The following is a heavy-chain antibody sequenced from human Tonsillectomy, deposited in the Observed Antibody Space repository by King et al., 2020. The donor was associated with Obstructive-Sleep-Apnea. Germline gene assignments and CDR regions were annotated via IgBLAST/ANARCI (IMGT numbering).Heavy chain of an antibody. V-gene: IGHV4-59*01. CDR1: GGSISGYY. Sequence: QLQESGPGLVKPSETLSLTCSVSGGSISGYYWSWIRQPPGKGLEWIGYIYGRVSTQYNPSLKSRVTISVDMSKSQFSLRLSSVTAADTAVYYCASTLAYCGGDCYSVDFWGQGTLVSVSS. D-gene: IGHD2-21*02. J-gene: IGHJ4*02. CDR3: ASTLAYCGGDCYSVDF. CDR2: IYGRVST.